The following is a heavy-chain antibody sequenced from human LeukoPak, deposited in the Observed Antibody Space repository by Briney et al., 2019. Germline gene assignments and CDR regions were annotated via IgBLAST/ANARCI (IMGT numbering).Heavy chain of an antibody. J-gene: IGHJ6*02. Sequence: ASVKVSCKASGYTFTGYYMHWVRQAPGQGLEWMGWINPNSGGTNYAQKFQGRVTMTRDTSISTAYMELSRLGSDDTAVYYCARDYDILTGYYRSYYYGMDVWGQGTTVTVSS. CDR1: GYTFTGYY. CDR3: ARDYDILTGYYRSYYYGMDV. D-gene: IGHD3-9*01. CDR2: INPNSGGT. V-gene: IGHV1-2*02.